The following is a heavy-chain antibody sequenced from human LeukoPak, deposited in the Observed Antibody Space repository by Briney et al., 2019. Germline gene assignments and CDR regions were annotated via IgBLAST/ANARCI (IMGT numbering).Heavy chain of an antibody. V-gene: IGHV3-23*01. CDR1: GITLSNYG. Sequence: GGSLRLSCAVHGITLSNYGMSWVRQAPGKGLEWISGINGSGGSTYYADSVKGRVTISRDNTNNTLYLQTTSLRAEDTAVYFCAKRGVAIRVILVGFHKEAYYFDSWGQGALVTVSS. J-gene: IGHJ4*02. CDR2: INGSGGST. D-gene: IGHD3-22*01. CDR3: AKRGVAIRVILVGFHKEAYYFDS.